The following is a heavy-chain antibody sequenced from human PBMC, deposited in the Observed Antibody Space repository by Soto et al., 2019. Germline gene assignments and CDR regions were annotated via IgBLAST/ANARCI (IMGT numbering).Heavy chain of an antibody. J-gene: IGHJ6*02. CDR3: AREPGQSPENIVVVPAAIEGGYSYGMDV. Sequence: ASVKVSCKSSGYTFTSYYMHWVRQAPGQGLEWMGIINPSGGSTSYAQKFQGRVTMTRDTSTSTVYMELSSLRSEDTAVYYCAREPGQSPENIVVVPAAIEGGYSYGMDVWGQGTTVTVSS. CDR2: INPSGGST. CDR1: GYTFTSYY. V-gene: IGHV1-46*01. D-gene: IGHD2-2*02.